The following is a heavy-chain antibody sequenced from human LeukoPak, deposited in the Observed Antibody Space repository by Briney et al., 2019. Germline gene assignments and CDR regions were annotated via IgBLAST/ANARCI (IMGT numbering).Heavy chain of an antibody. V-gene: IGHV4-61*08. D-gene: IGHD4-11*01. CDR1: GGSISSGGYY. J-gene: IGHJ4*02. CDR2: IYYSGST. Sequence: PSETLSLTCTVSGGSISSGGYYWSWIRQHPGKGLEWIGYIYYSGSTNYNPSLKSRVTISVDTSKNQFSLKLSSVTAADTAVYYCARLVNHHDYSNYPVPYYFDYWGQGTLVTVSS. CDR3: ARLVNHHDYSNYPVPYYFDY.